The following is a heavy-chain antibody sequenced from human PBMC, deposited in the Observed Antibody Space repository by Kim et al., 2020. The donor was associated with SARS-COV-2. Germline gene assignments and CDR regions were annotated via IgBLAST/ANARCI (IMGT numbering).Heavy chain of an antibody. CDR2: ISTSSSTI. CDR1: GFTFSSYS. D-gene: IGHD6-13*01. CDR3: ATIAAAGPLYYYYGMDV. V-gene: IGHV3-48*02. Sequence: GGSLRLSCAASGFTFSSYSMNWVRQAPGKGLEWVSYISTSSSTIYYADSVKGRFTISRDNAKNSLYLQMNSLRDEDTAVYYCATIAAAGPLYYYYGMDVWGQGTTVTVSS. J-gene: IGHJ6*02.